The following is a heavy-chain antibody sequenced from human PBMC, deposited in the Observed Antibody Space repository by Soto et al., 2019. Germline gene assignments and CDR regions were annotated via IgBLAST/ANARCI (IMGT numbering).Heavy chain of an antibody. Sequence: EVQLVESGEGLVQPGGSLRLSCAASGFTFSSYARHWVRQAPGKGLEYVSAISSNGGSTYYADSVKGRFTISRDNSKNTLYLQMGSLRAEDMAVYYCASSYGSGSGMDVWGQGTTVTVSS. J-gene: IGHJ6*02. CDR1: GFTFSSYA. V-gene: IGHV3-64*02. D-gene: IGHD3-10*01. CDR3: ASSYGSGSGMDV. CDR2: ISSNGGST.